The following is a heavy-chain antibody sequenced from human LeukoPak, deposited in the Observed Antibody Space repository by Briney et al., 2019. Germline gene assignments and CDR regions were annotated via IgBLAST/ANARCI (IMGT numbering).Heavy chain of an antibody. CDR3: ARFRNYYDSSGPSGY. Sequence: ASVKVSCKATGYTFTSYGISWVRQAPGQGPEWMGWISAYNGNTNYAQKLQGRVTMTTDTSTSTAYMELRSLRSDDTAVYYCARFRNYYDSSGPSGYWGQGTLVTVSS. CDR2: ISAYNGNT. CDR1: GYTFTSYG. J-gene: IGHJ4*02. D-gene: IGHD3-22*01. V-gene: IGHV1-18*01.